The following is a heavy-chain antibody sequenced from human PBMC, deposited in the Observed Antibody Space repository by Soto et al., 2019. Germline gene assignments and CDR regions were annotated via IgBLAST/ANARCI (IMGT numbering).Heavy chain of an antibody. V-gene: IGHV1-8*01. D-gene: IGHD6-6*01. CDR3: AAVSSGQVVLAFDI. CDR2: MIPNSGNT. J-gene: IGHJ3*02. CDR1: GYTFTSYD. Sequence: ASVKVSCKASGYTFTSYDINWVRQATGQGLEWMGWMIPNSGNTGYAQKFQGRVTITRDMSTTTAYMELSSLRSEDTAVYYCAAVSSGQVVLAFDIWGQGTMVTVSS.